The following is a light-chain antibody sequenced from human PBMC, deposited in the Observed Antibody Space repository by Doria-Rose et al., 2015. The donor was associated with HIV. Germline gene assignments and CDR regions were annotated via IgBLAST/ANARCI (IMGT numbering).Light chain of an antibody. J-gene: IGKJ1*01. CDR3: HQYGTSWT. CDR1: QSFSSTY. Sequence: EIVITQSPGTLSLSPGERVTLSCRASQSFSSTYLAWCQQKPGQAPSLLIYDGSTRATGIPDRFSASGSGTDFTLTINRLEPEDFALYYCHQYGTSWTFGQGTKVEI. V-gene: IGKV3-20*01. CDR2: DGS.